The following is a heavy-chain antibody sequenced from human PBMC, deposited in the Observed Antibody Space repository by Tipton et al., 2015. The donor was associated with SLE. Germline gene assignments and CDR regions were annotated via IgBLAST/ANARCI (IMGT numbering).Heavy chain of an antibody. J-gene: IGHJ4*02. CDR2: VRYDGNNQ. CDR3: AKDPGGDYFDY. CDR1: GFTFSSYG. Sequence: GSLRLSCAASGFTFSSYGMHWVRQAPGKGLEWVAFVRYDGNNQNYADSVKGRFIISRDNSKNTLYLQMHSLRTEDTAVYYCAKDPGGDYFDYWGQGTLVTVSS. V-gene: IGHV3-30*02. D-gene: IGHD2-21*01.